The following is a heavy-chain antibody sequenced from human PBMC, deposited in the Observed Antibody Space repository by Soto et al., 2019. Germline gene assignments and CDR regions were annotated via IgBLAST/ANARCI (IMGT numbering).Heavy chain of an antibody. D-gene: IGHD2-21*02. CDR2: IYYSGSA. Sequence: SETLSLTCTVSGGSISSGGYYWSWIRQHPGKGLEWIGYIYYSGSAYYNPSLKSRVTISVDTSKNQFSLKLSSVTAADTAVYYCARAKVTNWFDPWGQGTLVTVSS. J-gene: IGHJ5*02. V-gene: IGHV4-31*03. CDR3: ARAKVTNWFDP. CDR1: GGSISSGGYY.